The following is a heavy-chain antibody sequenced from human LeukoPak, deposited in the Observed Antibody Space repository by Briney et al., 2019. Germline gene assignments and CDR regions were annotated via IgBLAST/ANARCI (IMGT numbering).Heavy chain of an antibody. J-gene: IGHJ4*02. D-gene: IGHD2/OR15-2a*01. Sequence: SETLSLTCAVYGGSFSGYYWSWIRQPPGKGLEWIGEINHSGSTNYNPSLKSRVTISVDTSKNQFSLKLSSVTAADTAVYYCARGYPLFPFDYWGQGTLVTVSS. CDR2: INHSGST. CDR1: GGSFSGYY. CDR3: ARGYPLFPFDY. V-gene: IGHV4-34*01.